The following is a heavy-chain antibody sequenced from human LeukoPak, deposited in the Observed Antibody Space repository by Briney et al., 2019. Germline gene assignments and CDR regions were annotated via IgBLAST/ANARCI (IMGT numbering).Heavy chain of an antibody. D-gene: IGHD3-22*01. CDR2: IYTSGST. J-gene: IGHJ4*02. V-gene: IGHV4-4*09. CDR3: ARHRRSYDSSGYYVYYFDY. Sequence: SETLSLTCTVSGDSISGYYWSWIRQPPGKGLEWVGYIYTSGSTNYNPSLKSRVTISVDTSKNQFSLKLSSVTAADTAVYYCARHRRSYDSSGYYVYYFDYWGQGTLVTVSS. CDR1: GDSISGYY.